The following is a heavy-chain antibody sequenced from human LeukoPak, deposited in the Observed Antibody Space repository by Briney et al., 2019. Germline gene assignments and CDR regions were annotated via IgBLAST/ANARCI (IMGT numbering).Heavy chain of an antibody. V-gene: IGHV4-59*11. Sequence: SETLSLTCSVSGASISSQYWTWIRQPPGKGLEWIGYIYNSGSTNYNPSLKSRVTMSIDTSKNQFSLMLTSVPAADTAVYYCARRRIDSMYNWFDPWGQGTLVIVSS. D-gene: IGHD2-21*01. CDR2: IYNSGST. CDR3: ARRRIDSMYNWFDP. CDR1: GASISSQY. J-gene: IGHJ5*02.